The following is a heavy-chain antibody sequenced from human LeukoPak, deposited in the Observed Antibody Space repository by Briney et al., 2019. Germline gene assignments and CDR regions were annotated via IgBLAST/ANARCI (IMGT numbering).Heavy chain of an antibody. CDR3: ASAYDFWSGYYKSRRFDP. V-gene: IGHV4-34*01. Sequence: PSETLSLTCAVYGGSFSGYYWSWIRQPPGKGLEWIGEINHSGSTNYNPSLKSRVTISVDTSKNQFSLKLSSVTAADTAVYYCASAYDFWSGYYKSRRFDPWGQGTLVTVSS. D-gene: IGHD3-3*01. CDR2: INHSGST. CDR1: GGSFSGYY. J-gene: IGHJ5*02.